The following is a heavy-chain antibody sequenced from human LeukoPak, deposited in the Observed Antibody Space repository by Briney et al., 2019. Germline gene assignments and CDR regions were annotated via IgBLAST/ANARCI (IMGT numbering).Heavy chain of an antibody. Sequence: ASVKVSCKASGYTFSTTYINWVRQAPGQGLKWMGRISAYNGKTSYAQKFQGRVTMTTDSSTTTAYMDLASLRSDDTAVYYCARGGTYYPCIDYWGQGTLVTVSS. CDR2: ISAYNGKT. CDR1: GYTFSTTY. V-gene: IGHV1-18*01. D-gene: IGHD1-26*01. CDR3: ARGGTYYPCIDY. J-gene: IGHJ4*01.